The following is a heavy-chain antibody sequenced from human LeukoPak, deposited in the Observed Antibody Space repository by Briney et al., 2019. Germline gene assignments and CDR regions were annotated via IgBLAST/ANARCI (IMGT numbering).Heavy chain of an antibody. V-gene: IGHV4-34*01. D-gene: IGHD3-10*01. CDR1: GGSFSGYY. CDR2: INHSGST. J-gene: IGHJ4*02. Sequence: SETLSLTCAVYGGSFSGYYWSWIRQPPGKGLEWIGEINHSGSTNYNPSLKSRVTISVDTSKNQFSLKLSSVTAADTAVYYCARHLSYFYASGRAGGRTDIDSWGQGTLVTVSS. CDR3: ARHLSYFYASGRAGGRTDIDS.